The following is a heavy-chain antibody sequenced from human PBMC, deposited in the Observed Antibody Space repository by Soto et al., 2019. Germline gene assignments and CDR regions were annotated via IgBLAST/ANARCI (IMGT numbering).Heavy chain of an antibody. J-gene: IGHJ4*02. CDR2: IWYDGSNK. V-gene: IGHV3-33*01. CDR1: GFTFSSYG. D-gene: IGHD6-19*01. Sequence: GGSLRLSCAASGFTFSSYGMHWVRQAPGKGLEWVAVIWYDGSNKYYADSVKGRFTISRDNSKNTLYLQMNSLRAGDTAVYYCARGVSPSSVAGSYWGQGTLVTVSS. CDR3: ARGVSPSSVAGSY.